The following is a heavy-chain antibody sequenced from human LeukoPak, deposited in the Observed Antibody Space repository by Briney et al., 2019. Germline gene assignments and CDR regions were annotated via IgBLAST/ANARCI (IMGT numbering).Heavy chain of an antibody. CDR3: ARDKKYSSSSLYNYYYYMDV. D-gene: IGHD6-6*01. J-gene: IGHJ6*03. Sequence: GGSLRLSCAASGFTFSSYSMNWVRQAPGKGLEWVSSISSSSSYIYYADSVKGRFTITRDNAKNSLYLQMNSLRAEDTAVYYCARDKKYSSSSLYNYYYYMDVWGKGTTVIVSS. CDR1: GFTFSSYS. V-gene: IGHV3-21*01. CDR2: ISSSSSYI.